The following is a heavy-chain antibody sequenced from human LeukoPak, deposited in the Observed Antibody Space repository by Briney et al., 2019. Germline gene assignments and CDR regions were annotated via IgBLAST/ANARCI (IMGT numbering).Heavy chain of an antibody. CDR3: AREGGPYRPLDY. J-gene: IGHJ4*02. Sequence: PSETLSLTCGVSGGSITNTNYWTWVRQPPGKGLEWIGEVDLQGSTNYNPSLMGRVAIAVDTSENHISIQLTSVTAADTAVYYCAREGGPYRPLDYSGQGTLVTVSS. CDR1: GGSITNTNY. V-gene: IGHV4-4*02. CDR2: VDLQGST.